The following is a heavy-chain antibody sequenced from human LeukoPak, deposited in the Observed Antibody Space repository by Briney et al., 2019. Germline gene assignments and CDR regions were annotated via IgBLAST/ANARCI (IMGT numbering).Heavy chain of an antibody. CDR3: ARGSCSGGSCYSRWFDP. D-gene: IGHD2-15*01. V-gene: IGHV1-2*02. Sequence: GASVKVSCKASGYTFTGYYMHWVRQAPGQGLEWMGWINPNSGDTNYAQKFQGRVTMTRDTSISTAYMELSRLRSDDTAVYYCARGSCSGGSCYSRWFDPWGQGTLVTVSS. CDR2: INPNSGDT. CDR1: GYTFTGYY. J-gene: IGHJ5*02.